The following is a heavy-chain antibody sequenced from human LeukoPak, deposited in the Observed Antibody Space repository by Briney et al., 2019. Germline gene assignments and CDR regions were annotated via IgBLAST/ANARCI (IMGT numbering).Heavy chain of an antibody. J-gene: IGHJ4*02. Sequence: GGSLRLSCAASGFTFSSYSMNWVRQAPGKGLEWVSSISSSSSYIYYADSVKGRFTISRDNAKNSLYLQMSSLRAEDTAVYYYARSSGYDSPLYYWGQGTLVTVSS. D-gene: IGHD5-12*01. CDR3: ARSSGYDSPLYY. CDR1: GFTFSSYS. CDR2: ISSSSSYI. V-gene: IGHV3-21*01.